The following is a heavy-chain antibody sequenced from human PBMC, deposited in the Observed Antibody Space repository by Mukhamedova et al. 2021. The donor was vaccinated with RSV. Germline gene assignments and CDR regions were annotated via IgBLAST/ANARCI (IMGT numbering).Heavy chain of an antibody. CDR3: ARAPLGVEGAFDI. V-gene: IGHV1-18*01. J-gene: IGHJ3*02. Sequence: GLEWMGWISAYNGNTNYAQKLQGRVTMTTDTSTSTAYMELRSLRSDDTAVYYCARAPLGVEGAFDIWGQGTMVTVSS. D-gene: IGHD3-16*01. CDR2: ISAYNGNT.